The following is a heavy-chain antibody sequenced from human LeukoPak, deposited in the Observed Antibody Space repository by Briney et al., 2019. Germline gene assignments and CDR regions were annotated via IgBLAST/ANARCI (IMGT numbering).Heavy chain of an antibody. CDR2: IRSKANSYAT. D-gene: IGHD6-19*01. V-gene: IGHV3-73*01. CDR3: TRPQTPDSSGWYGNSIFDY. Sequence: GGSLKLSCAASGFTFSGSAMHWVRQASGKGLEWVGRIRSKANSYATAYAASVKGRFTISRDDSKNTAYLQMNSLKTEDTAVYYCTRPQTPDSSGWYGNSIFDYWGQGTLVTVSS. J-gene: IGHJ4*02. CDR1: GFTFSGSA.